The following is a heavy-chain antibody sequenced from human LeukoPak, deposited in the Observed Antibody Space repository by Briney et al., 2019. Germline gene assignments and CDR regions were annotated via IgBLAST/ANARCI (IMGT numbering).Heavy chain of an antibody. J-gene: IGHJ4*02. CDR2: INHSGST. V-gene: IGHV4-34*01. CDR1: GGSFSGYY. Sequence: PSGTLSLTCAVYGGSFSGYYWSWIRQPPGKGLEWIGEINHSGSTNYNPSLKSRVTISVDTSKNQFSLKLSSVTAADTAVYYCARGSIAATYYFDYWGQGTLVTVSS. D-gene: IGHD6-6*01. CDR3: ARGSIAATYYFDY.